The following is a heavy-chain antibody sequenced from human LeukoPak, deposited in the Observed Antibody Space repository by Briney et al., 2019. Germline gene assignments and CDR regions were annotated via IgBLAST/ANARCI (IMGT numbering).Heavy chain of an antibody. CDR3: ARAEYSYSYVEDGLDY. J-gene: IGHJ4*02. CDR1: GYTFTSYG. Sequence: ASVKVSCKASGYTFTSYGISWVRQAPGQGLEWMGWISAYNGNTNYAQKLQGRVTMTTDTSTSTAYMELRSLRSDDTAVYYCARAEYSYSYVEDGLDYWGQGTLVTVSS. D-gene: IGHD5-18*01. CDR2: ISAYNGNT. V-gene: IGHV1-18*01.